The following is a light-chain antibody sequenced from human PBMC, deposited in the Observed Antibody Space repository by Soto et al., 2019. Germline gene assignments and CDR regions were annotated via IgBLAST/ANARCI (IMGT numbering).Light chain of an antibody. CDR3: EAWDGSLNVVL. V-gene: IGLV1-44*01. CDR1: NSNIGTNT. Sequence: QSVLTQPPSASGTPGQRVTISCSGGNSNIGTNTVNWYQHLPGSAPKLLIYSNNQRPSGVPDRFSGSKSGTSASLAISGLQPDDDADYYCEAWDGSLNVVLFGGGTKLTVL. CDR2: SNN. J-gene: IGLJ2*01.